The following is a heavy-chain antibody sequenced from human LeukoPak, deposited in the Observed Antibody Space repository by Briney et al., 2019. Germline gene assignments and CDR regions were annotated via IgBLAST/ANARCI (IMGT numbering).Heavy chain of an antibody. J-gene: IGHJ4*02. CDR2: IIPIFGTA. CDR1: GYTFTGYY. D-gene: IGHD3-10*01. Sequence: GASVKVSCKASGYTFTGYYMHWVRQAPGQGLEWMGGIIPIFGTANYAQKFQGRVTITADESTSTAYMELSSLRSEDTAVYYCASSGDSSHFDYWGQGTLVTVSS. CDR3: ASSGDSSHFDY. V-gene: IGHV1-69*13.